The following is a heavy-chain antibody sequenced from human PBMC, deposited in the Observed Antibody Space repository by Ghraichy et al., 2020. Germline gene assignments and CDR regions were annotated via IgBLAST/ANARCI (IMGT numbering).Heavy chain of an antibody. V-gene: IGHV3-7*03. J-gene: IGHJ4*02. CDR3: ARDVDFDY. Sequence: GGSLRLSCAASGFTFNIYWMSWVRQAPGKGLEWVANINQDGSEKYYVDSVKGRFTISRDNAKNSLYLQMNSLRAEDTAVYYCARDVDFDYWGQGTLVTVSS. CDR2: INQDGSEK. CDR1: GFTFNIYW.